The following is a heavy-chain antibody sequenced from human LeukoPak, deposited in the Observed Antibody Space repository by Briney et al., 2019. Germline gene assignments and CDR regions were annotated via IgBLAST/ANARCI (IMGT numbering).Heavy chain of an antibody. CDR1: GFTFSSYA. V-gene: IGHV3-23*01. CDR3: GKHRVVGQWYFDL. CDR2: ISGTGTLT. Sequence: GRAPRLSCAASGFTFSSYAMSRVRQAPGKGLDWVSAISGTGTLTYYADSVKGRFTISRDNSKNTLYLQMNSLRAEDTAVYSCGKHRVVGQWYFDLWGRGTRVTVSS. D-gene: IGHD2-15*01. J-gene: IGHJ2*01.